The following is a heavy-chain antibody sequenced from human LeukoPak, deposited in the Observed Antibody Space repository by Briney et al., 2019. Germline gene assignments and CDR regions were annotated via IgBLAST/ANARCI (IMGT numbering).Heavy chain of an antibody. CDR3: AREDRRLVYYYYYMDV. J-gene: IGHJ6*03. D-gene: IGHD6-6*01. Sequence: PSETLSLTCTVSGGSISSYYWSWLRQPPGKGLEWIGYVYYSGSTNYNPSLKSRVTISVDTSNNQFSLKLSSVTAADTAVYYCAREDRRLVYYYYYMDVWGKGTTVTVSS. CDR2: VYYSGST. CDR1: GGSISSYY. V-gene: IGHV4-59*01.